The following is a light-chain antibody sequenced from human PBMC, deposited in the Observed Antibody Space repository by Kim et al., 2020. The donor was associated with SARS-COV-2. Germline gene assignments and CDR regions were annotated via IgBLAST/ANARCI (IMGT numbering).Light chain of an antibody. CDR2: GAS. J-gene: IGKJ1*01. V-gene: IGKV3-15*01. Sequence: PPVERAALSCRASQRVSSNLAWYQQTPAQAPSLLIYGASTRATGIPARFSGSGSGTEFTLTISSLQSEDFSVYYCQQYNNWPPWTFGQGTKVDIK. CDR3: QQYNNWPPWT. CDR1: QRVSSN.